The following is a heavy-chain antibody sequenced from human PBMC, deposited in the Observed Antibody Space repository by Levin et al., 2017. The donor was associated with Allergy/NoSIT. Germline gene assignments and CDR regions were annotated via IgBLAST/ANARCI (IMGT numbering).Heavy chain of an antibody. CDR3: ARAPSYYDFWSGYYTSTPFDY. CDR2: IIPIFGTA. J-gene: IGHJ4*02. CDR1: GGTFSSYA. Sequence: KISCKASGGTFSSYAISWVRQAPGQGLEWMGGIIPIFGTANYAQKFQGRVTITADESTSTAYMELSSLRSEDTAVYYCARAPSYYDFWSGYYTSTPFDYWGQGTLVTVSS. D-gene: IGHD3-3*01. V-gene: IGHV1-69*01.